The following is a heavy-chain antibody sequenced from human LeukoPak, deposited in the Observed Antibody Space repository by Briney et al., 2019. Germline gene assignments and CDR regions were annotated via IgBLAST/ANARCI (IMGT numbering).Heavy chain of an antibody. D-gene: IGHD2-15*01. V-gene: IGHV1-69*01. Sequence: SVKVSCKASGGTFSSYAISWVRQAPGQGLEWMGGIIPIFGTANYAQKFQGRVMITADESTSTAYMELSSLRSEDTAVYYCARGGVVAASPYYFDYWGQGTLVTVSS. CDR1: GGTFSSYA. CDR2: IIPIFGTA. J-gene: IGHJ4*02. CDR3: ARGGVVAASPYYFDY.